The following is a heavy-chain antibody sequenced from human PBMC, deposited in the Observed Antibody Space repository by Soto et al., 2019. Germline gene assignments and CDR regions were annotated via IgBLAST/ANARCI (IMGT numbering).Heavy chain of an antibody. CDR3: ANNPGYNLDY. CDR1: GGSISSYY. Sequence: PSETLSLTCTVSGGSISSYYWSWIRQPPGKGLEWIGYIYYSGSTNYNPSLKSRVTISVDTSKNQFSLKLSSVTAADTAVYYCANNPGYNLDYWGQGTQVTVS. J-gene: IGHJ4*02. CDR2: IYYSGST. V-gene: IGHV4-59*01. D-gene: IGHD5-18*01.